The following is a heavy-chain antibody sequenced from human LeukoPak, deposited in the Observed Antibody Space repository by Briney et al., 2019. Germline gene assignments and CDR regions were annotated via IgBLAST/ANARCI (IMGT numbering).Heavy chain of an antibody. CDR3: ARDTTDSPLDY. J-gene: IGHJ4*02. D-gene: IGHD1-1*01. CDR1: GFTFSSYW. V-gene: IGHV3-7*01. Sequence: GGSLRLSCAASGFTFSSYWMSWVRQAPGKGLEWVANIKQDGSEKYYVDSVKGRFTISRDNAKNSLYLQMNSLRAEDTAVYYRARDTTDSPLDYWGQGTLVTVSS. CDR2: IKQDGSEK.